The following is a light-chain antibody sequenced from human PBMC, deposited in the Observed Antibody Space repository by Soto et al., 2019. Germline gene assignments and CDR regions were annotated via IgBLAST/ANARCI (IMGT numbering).Light chain of an antibody. V-gene: IGKV1-17*01. CDR2: STS. Sequence: DIQMTQSPSSLSASVGDRVTITCRARPGFRDDLGWYRQKPGKAPKRLIYSTSRLQSGVPSRFSGSGSGTEFTLTISSLQPEDFATYYCLQHNTFPWTFGQGTKVEIK. J-gene: IGKJ1*01. CDR3: LQHNTFPWT. CDR1: PGFRDD.